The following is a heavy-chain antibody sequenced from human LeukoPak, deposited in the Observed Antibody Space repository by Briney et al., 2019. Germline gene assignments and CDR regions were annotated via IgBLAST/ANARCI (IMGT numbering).Heavy chain of an antibody. D-gene: IGHD2-15*01. CDR3: ARGGSVVVAATRFDY. CDR1: GGSINNHY. Sequence: SETLSLTCIVSGGSINNHYWTWIPQTPGKELEWIGDIHYTGTTKYNPSLKSRVTISIDTSKNQFSLELSSVTAADTAVYYCARGGSVVVAATRFDYWGQGTLVTVSS. J-gene: IGHJ4*02. V-gene: IGHV4-59*11. CDR2: IHYTGTT.